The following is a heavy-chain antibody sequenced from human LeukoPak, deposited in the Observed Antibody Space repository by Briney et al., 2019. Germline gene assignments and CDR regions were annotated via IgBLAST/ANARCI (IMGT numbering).Heavy chain of an antibody. J-gene: IGHJ5*02. CDR3: VAGKFARRIHYDFWGGYYIGFDP. CDR1: GYSISSGYY. Sequence: PSETLSLTCAVSGYSISSGYYWGWIRQPPGKGLEWIGSIYHSGSTYYNPSLKSRVTISVDTSKNQFSLKLSSVTAADTAVYYGVAGKFARRIHYDFWGGYYIGFDPWGQGTLVTVSS. D-gene: IGHD3-3*01. V-gene: IGHV4-38-2*01. CDR2: IYHSGST.